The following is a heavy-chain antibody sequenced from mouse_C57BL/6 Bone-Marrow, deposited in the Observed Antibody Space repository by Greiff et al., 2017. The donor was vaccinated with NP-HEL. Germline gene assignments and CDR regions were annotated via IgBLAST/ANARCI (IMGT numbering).Heavy chain of an antibody. CDR1: GYAFSSSW. CDR2: IYPGDGDT. CDR3: ARSRGNYFICDY. Sequence: QVQLQQSGPELVKPGASVKISCKASGYAFSSSWMNWVKQRPGKGLEWIGRIYPGDGDTNYNGKFKGKATLTADKSSSTAYMQLSSLTSEDSAVYFCARSRGNYFICDYWGQGTTLTVSS. D-gene: IGHD2-1*01. J-gene: IGHJ2*01. V-gene: IGHV1-82*01.